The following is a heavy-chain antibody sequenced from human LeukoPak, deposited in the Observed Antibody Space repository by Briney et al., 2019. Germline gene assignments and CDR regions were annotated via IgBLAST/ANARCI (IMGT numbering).Heavy chain of an antibody. D-gene: IGHD5/OR15-5a*01. V-gene: IGHV1-2*02. Sequence: ASVKVSCKASGYTFTGYYMHWVRQAPGQGLEWMGWINPNSGGTNYAQKFQGRVTMTRDTSISTANMELSRLRSDDTAVYYCARDVSRIYYMDVWGKGTTVTVSS. CDR3: ARDVSRIYYMDV. CDR1: GYTFTGYY. J-gene: IGHJ6*03. CDR2: INPNSGGT.